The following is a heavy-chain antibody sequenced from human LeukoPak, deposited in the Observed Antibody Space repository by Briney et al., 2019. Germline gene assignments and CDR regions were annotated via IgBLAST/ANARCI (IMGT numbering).Heavy chain of an antibody. J-gene: IGHJ5*02. D-gene: IGHD5-12*01. CDR2: IRSKAYGGTT. CDR3: TRDVDIVAT. V-gene: IGHV3-49*04. Sequence: GRSLRLSCTASGFTFGDYAMSWVRQAPGKGLEWVGFIRSKAYGGTTEYAASVKGRFAISRDDSQSIAYLQLNSLKTEDTAVYYCTRDVDIVATWGQGTLVTVSS. CDR1: GFTFGDYA.